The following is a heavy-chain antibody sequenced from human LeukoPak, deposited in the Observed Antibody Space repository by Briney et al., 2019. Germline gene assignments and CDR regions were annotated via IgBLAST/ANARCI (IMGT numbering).Heavy chain of an antibody. V-gene: IGHV4-31*03. CDR3: AGCSGGSPIDAFHI. CDR1: GGSINSGAYY. CDR2: IYYSGSN. D-gene: IGHD2-15*01. Sequence: SETLSLTCTVSGGSINSGAYYWSWIRQHPGKGLEWIGYIYYSGSNYYNPSLKSRVTISVDTSKNQFSLKLSSVTAADTAVYYCAGCSGGSPIDAFHIWGQGTVVTVSS. J-gene: IGHJ3*02.